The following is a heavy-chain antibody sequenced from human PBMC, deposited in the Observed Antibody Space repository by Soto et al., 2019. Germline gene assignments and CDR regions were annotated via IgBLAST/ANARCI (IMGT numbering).Heavy chain of an antibody. Sequence: QVQLVQSGAEVKKPGASVKVSCKTSGYTFISHGMHWVRQAPGQRLEWMGWINTANDNTRYSQKFQGRVTITGDTSASTVYMELSSLRSEDTTVYYCARTVAYCSSVSCPLDYWGQGTLVTVSS. V-gene: IGHV1-3*04. CDR1: GYTFISHG. J-gene: IGHJ4*02. CDR3: ARTVAYCSSVSCPLDY. CDR2: INTANDNT. D-gene: IGHD2-2*01.